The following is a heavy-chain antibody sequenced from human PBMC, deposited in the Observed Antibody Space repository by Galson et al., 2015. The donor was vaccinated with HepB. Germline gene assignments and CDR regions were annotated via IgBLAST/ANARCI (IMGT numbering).Heavy chain of an antibody. J-gene: IGHJ4*02. D-gene: IGHD3-22*01. V-gene: IGHV5-51*01. CDR1: GYSFTSYW. CDR3: ARQLYYDSSGYYASYFDY. Sequence: QSGAEVKKPGESLKISCKGSGYSFTSYWIGWVRQMPGKGLEWMGIIYPGDSDTRYSPSFQGQVTISADKSISTAYLQWSSLKASDTAMYYCARQLYYDSSGYYASYFDYWGQGTLVTVSS. CDR2: IYPGDSDT.